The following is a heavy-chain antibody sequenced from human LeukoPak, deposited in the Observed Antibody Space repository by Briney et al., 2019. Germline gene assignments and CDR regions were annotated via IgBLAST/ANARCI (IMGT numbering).Heavy chain of an antibody. D-gene: IGHD3-9*01. CDR3: ARLDKRYGGFDY. Sequence: SETLSLTCAVSGGSVSPYYWSWIRQPPGKGLEWIAYIYYSGSTNYNPSLKSRVTISVDTSKNQFSLKLSSVTAADTAVYYCARLDKRYGGFDYWGQGTLVTVSS. CDR1: GGSVSPYY. J-gene: IGHJ4*02. CDR2: IYYSGST. V-gene: IGHV4-59*08.